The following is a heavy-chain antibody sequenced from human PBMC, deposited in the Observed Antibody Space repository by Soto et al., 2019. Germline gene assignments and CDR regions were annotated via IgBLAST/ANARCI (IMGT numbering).Heavy chain of an antibody. CDR1: GDSFSDDY. CDR3: ARGDDRSGWPIDH. J-gene: IGHJ4*02. CDR2: VFHSATT. Sequence: QVQLQESGPGLVKPSETLTLTCTVSGDSFSDDYWNWIRQVPGKGLEWIGFVFHSATTSYNPSLKTRVAISDDTSKKQFSLRLTAVTAADTAIYYCARGDDRSGWPIDHWGQGILVNVSA. V-gene: IGHV4-59*01. D-gene: IGHD6-19*01.